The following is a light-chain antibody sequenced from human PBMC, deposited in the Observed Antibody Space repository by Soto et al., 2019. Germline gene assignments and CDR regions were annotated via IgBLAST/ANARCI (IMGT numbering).Light chain of an antibody. CDR2: GAS. Sequence: EILVPQSPATLSVSPGETVTFSCRASRSVSNRLAWYQHKPGQAPRLLISGASNGATGIPPKFSGSGSGTEFTLTVDSLQSDDIAVYYCQQYYNWPVTFGGGTKVDIK. J-gene: IGKJ4*01. CDR1: RSVSNR. CDR3: QQYYNWPVT. V-gene: IGKV3-15*01.